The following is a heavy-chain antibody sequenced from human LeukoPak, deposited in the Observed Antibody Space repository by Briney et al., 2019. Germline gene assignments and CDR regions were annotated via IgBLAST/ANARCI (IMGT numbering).Heavy chain of an antibody. CDR1: GYTFTSYY. V-gene: IGHV1-46*01. J-gene: IGHJ4*02. Sequence: VSVKVSCKASGYTFTSYYMHWVRQAPGQGLEWMGIINPSGGSTGYAQKFQGRVTMTRDTSTSTVYMELSSLRSEDTAVYYCARGGFAGFLPDSSGYYYSGWGQGTLVTVSS. CDR3: ARGGFAGFLPDSSGYYYSG. CDR2: INPSGGST. D-gene: IGHD3-22*01.